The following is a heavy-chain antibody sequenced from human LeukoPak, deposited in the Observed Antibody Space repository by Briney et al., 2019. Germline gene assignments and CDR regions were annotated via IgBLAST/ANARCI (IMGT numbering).Heavy chain of an antibody. J-gene: IGHJ4*02. V-gene: IGHV3-23*01. Sequence: GGSLRLSCAASGFTFSSYTMSWVRQAPGKGLEWVSAISSSSGSTYYADSVKGRFTISRDNSKNTLYLQMNSLRAEDTAVYYCAKAPSGSTQLWFKDSYFDYWGQGTLVTVPS. CDR2: ISSSSGST. CDR1: GFTFSSYT. D-gene: IGHD5-18*01. CDR3: AKAPSGSTQLWFKDSYFDY.